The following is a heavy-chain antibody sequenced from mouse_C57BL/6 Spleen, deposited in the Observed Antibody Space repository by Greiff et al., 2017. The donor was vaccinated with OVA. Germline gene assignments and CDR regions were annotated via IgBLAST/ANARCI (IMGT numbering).Heavy chain of an antibody. D-gene: IGHD2-5*01. Sequence: VQLQQSGAALVRPGASVKLSCTASCFNIKDDYMHWVKQRPEQGLEWIGWIAPENGATDYASKFQGKATITAATSSNTAYLQLSSLTSKDTAVYYCTTKSNYRFAYWGQGTLVTVSA. CDR2: IAPENGAT. V-gene: IGHV14-4*01. CDR3: TTKSNYRFAY. CDR1: CFNIKDDY. J-gene: IGHJ3*01.